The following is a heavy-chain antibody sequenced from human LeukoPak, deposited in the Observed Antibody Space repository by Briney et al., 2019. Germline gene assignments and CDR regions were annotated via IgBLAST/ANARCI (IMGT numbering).Heavy chain of an antibody. CDR2: ISSSGSTI. CDR1: GFTFSDYY. CDR3: ARDGSSVRPVDIVATGVDFDY. J-gene: IGHJ4*02. Sequence: GGSLRLSCAASGFTFSDYYMSWIRQAPGKGLEWVSYISSSGSTIYYADSVKGRFTISRDNAKNSLYLQMNSLRAEDTAAYYCARDGSSVRPVDIVATGVDFDYWGQGTLVTVSS. V-gene: IGHV3-11*01. D-gene: IGHD5-12*01.